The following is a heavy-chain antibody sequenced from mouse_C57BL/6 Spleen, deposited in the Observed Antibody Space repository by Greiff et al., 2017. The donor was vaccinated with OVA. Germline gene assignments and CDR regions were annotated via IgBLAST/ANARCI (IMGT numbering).Heavy chain of an antibody. CDR3: ASGYYGSGALWFAY. CDR1: GYAFSSYW. J-gene: IGHJ3*01. V-gene: IGHV1-80*01. CDR2: IYPGDGDP. Sequence: VPLQESGAELVKPGASVKISCKASGYAFSSYWLNWVKHRPGKGLEWILQIYPGDGDPTYTRKFKGQATLTADKSSSTAYIQLSSLTSEDSAVYFGASGYYGSGALWFAYGGQGTLVTVSA. D-gene: IGHD1-1*01.